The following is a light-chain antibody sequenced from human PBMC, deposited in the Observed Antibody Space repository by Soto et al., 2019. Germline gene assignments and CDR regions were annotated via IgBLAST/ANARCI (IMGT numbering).Light chain of an antibody. CDR1: QSVSSY. J-gene: IGKJ1*01. Sequence: SGLAQATITLSLSPGERATLSCRASQSVSSYLAWYQQKPGQAPRLLIYDASNRATGIPARFSGSGSGTDFTLTISRLEPEDFAVYYCQQYGGSPRPFGQGTKVDI. CDR3: QQYGGSPRP. V-gene: IGKV3-20*01. CDR2: DAS.